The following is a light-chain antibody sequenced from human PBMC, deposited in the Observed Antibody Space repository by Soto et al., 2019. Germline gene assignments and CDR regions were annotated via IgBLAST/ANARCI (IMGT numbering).Light chain of an antibody. V-gene: IGLV2-11*01. CDR1: SSDVGGYNY. Sequence: QSVLTQPRSVSGSPGQSVTISCTGTSSDVGGYNYVSWYQQQPGKAPKLMIHDVDERPSGVPDRFSGSKSGRTASLTISGLQAEDEADYYCCSFAGSYTLLFGGWTKVTVL. J-gene: IGLJ2*01. CDR3: CSFAGSYTLL. CDR2: DVD.